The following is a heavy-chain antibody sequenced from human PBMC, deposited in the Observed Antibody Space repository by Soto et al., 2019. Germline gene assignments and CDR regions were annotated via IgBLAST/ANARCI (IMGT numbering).Heavy chain of an antibody. D-gene: IGHD3-3*01. J-gene: IGHJ2*01. CDR2: IIPIFGTA. V-gene: IGHV1-69*13. CDR1: GGTFSSYA. CDR3: ASKSDFWSGYWYFDL. Sequence: SVKVSCKASGGTFSSYAISWVRQAPGQGLEWMGGIIPIFGTANYAQKFQGRVTITADESTSTAYMELSSLRSEDTAVYYCASKSDFWSGYWYFDLWGRGTLVTVSS.